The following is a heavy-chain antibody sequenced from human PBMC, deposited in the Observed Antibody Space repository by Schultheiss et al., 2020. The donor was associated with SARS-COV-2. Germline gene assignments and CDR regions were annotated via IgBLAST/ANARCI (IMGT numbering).Heavy chain of an antibody. J-gene: IGHJ4*02. CDR2: IFYSGSS. D-gene: IGHD3/OR15-3a*01. CDR3: ARDWTGYYGNYFDY. CDR1: GGSINSYY. Sequence: SETLSLTCTVSGGSINSYYWSWIRQPPGKGLEWIGDIFYSGSSRYNPSLKSRVTILLDTSKNKFSLRLSSVTAADTAVYYCARDWTGYYGNYFDYWGQGAQVTVSS. V-gene: IGHV4-59*01.